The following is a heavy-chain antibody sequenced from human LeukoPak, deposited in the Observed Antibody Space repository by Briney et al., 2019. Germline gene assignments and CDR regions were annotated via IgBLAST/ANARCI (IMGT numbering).Heavy chain of an antibody. V-gene: IGHV3-21*01. CDR1: GLTVISYT. D-gene: IGHD5-12*01. CDR2: ITIGSRYI. J-gene: IGHJ6*03. CDR3: AREPSGYDFPGRDYYYMDV. Sequence: GRCLRLAWSASGLTVISYTIDCGRQPAGEWPGWVSSITIGSRYIYYAYSVKSRFNTSRDNAKNTLYLQMNSLSAEDTAVYYSAREPSGYDFPGRDYYYMDVWGKGTTVTVSS.